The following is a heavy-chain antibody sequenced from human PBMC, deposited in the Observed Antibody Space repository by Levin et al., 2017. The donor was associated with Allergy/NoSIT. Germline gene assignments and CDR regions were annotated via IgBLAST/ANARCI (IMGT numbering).Heavy chain of an antibody. J-gene: IGHJ4*02. CDR3: ARSGGYSYGYADY. CDR2: ISYDGSNK. Sequence: GGSLRLSCAASGFTFSSYAMHWVRQAPGKGLEWVAVISYDGSNKYYADSVKGRFTISRDNSKNTLYLQMNSLRAEDTAVYYCARSGGYSYGYADYWGQGTLVTVSS. D-gene: IGHD5-18*01. V-gene: IGHV3-30*04. CDR1: GFTFSSYA.